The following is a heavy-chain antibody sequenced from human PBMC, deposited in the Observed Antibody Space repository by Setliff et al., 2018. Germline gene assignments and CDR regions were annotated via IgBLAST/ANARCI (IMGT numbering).Heavy chain of an antibody. J-gene: IGHJ6*03. Sequence: GASVKVSCKASQYTFTAYYLHWVRQAPGQGLEWMGWINPNNGGTKYAQKFQGRVTMTRDTSISTGYMELSRLRYDDTAVYYCARSPTRTTRVNTWQYYFYMDVWGRGTTVTVSS. D-gene: IGHD1-1*01. CDR3: ARSPTRTTRVNTWQYYFYMDV. V-gene: IGHV1-2*02. CDR2: INPNNGGT. CDR1: QYTFTAYY.